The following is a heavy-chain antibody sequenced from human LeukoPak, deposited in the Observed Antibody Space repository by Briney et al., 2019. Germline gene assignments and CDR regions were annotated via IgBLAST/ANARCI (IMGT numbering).Heavy chain of an antibody. Sequence: GGSLRLSCAASGYTFSSYAMHWVRQAPGKGLEWVAVIWHDGSNEYYADSVRGRFTIFRDNSKNTLYLQMNSLRAEDTAVYYCAKATFHDFLFAYFDYWGQGTLVTVSS. J-gene: IGHJ4*02. CDR2: IWHDGSNE. CDR3: AKATFHDFLFAYFDY. D-gene: IGHD3-3*01. CDR1: GYTFSSYA. V-gene: IGHV3-33*06.